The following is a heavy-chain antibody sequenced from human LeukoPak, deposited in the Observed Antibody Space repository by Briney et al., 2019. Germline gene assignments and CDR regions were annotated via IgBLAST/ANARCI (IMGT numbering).Heavy chain of an antibody. J-gene: IGHJ6*02. V-gene: IGHV4-34*01. CDR2: INHSGST. D-gene: IGHD6-13*01. CDR1: GGSFSDYY. CDR3: AREDGSSWYEDYYYYGMDV. Sequence: KTSETLSLTCAVYGGSFSDYYWSWIRQPPGKGLEWIGEINHSGSTNYNPSLKSRVTISVDTSKNQFSLKLSSVTAADTAVYYCAREDGSSWYEDYYYYGMDVWGQGTTVTVSS.